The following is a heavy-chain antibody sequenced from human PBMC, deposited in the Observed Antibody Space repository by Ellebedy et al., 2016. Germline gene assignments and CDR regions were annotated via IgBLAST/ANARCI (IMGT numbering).Heavy chain of an antibody. V-gene: IGHV3-7*03. CDR2: IKQEGSEK. Sequence: GGSLRLXCAASGFTFSSYWMSWVRQAPGKGLEWVANIKQEGSEKYYVDSVKGRFTISRDNAKNSLYLQMNSLRAEDTAVYYCAKGVSITIFGVVEYGMDVWGQGTTVTVSS. CDR3: AKGVSITIFGVVEYGMDV. D-gene: IGHD3-3*01. J-gene: IGHJ6*02. CDR1: GFTFSSYW.